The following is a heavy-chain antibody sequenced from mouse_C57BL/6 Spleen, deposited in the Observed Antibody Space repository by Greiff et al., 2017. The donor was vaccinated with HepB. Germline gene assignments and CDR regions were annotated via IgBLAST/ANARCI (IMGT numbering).Heavy chain of an antibody. CDR1: GFTFSDYY. Sequence: EVKVEESGGGLVQPGGSLKLSCAASGFTFSDYYMYWVRQTPEKRLEWVAYISNGGGSTYYPDTVKGRFTISRDNAKNTLYLQMSRLKSEDTAMYYCARLTPYAMDYWGQGTSVTVSS. CDR3: ARLTPYAMDY. V-gene: IGHV5-12*01. D-gene: IGHD1-1*01. J-gene: IGHJ4*01. CDR2: ISNGGGST.